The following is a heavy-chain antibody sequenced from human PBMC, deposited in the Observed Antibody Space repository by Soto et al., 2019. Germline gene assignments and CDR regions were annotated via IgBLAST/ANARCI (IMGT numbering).Heavy chain of an antibody. D-gene: IGHD4-17*01. J-gene: IGHJ4*02. Sequence: PGGSLRLSCAASGFTFSSYAMSWVRQAPGKGLEWVSAISGSGGSTYYADSVKGRFTISRDNSKNTLYLQMNSLRAEDTAVYYWAKDVVPPHGDYVGRFDYWGQGTLVTVSS. V-gene: IGHV3-23*01. CDR3: AKDVVPPHGDYVGRFDY. CDR2: ISGSGGST. CDR1: GFTFSSYA.